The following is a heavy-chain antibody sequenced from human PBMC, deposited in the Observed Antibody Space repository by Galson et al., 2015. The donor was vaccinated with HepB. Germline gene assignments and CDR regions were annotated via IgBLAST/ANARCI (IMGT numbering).Heavy chain of an antibody. CDR1: GYSFITYN. D-gene: IGHD3-10*01. J-gene: IGHJ4*02. CDR2: INTGSGHT. CDR3: ARAPRISFWELMQPLTN. V-gene: IGHV1-3*04. Sequence: SVKVSCKASGYSFITYNMHWVRQDPGQRLEWVGWINTGSGHTKYTRTLQGRVTISGDSSANTVSMELSSLTPEDTATYYCARAPRISFWELMQPLTNWGLGTLVTVSS.